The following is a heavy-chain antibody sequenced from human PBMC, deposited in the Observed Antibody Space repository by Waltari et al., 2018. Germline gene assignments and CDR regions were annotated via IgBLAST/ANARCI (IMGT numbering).Heavy chain of an antibody. CDR3: AREEGYGDPRPDY. D-gene: IGHD4-17*01. Sequence: EVQLVESGGGLVKPGGSLRLSCAASGFTFSSYSMNWVRQAPGKGLEWVSSISSSSYIYYADSVKGRFTISRDNAKNSLYLQMNSLRAEDTAVYYCAREEGYGDPRPDYWGQGTLVTVSS. J-gene: IGHJ4*02. CDR2: ISSSSYI. V-gene: IGHV3-21*01. CDR1: GFTFSSYS.